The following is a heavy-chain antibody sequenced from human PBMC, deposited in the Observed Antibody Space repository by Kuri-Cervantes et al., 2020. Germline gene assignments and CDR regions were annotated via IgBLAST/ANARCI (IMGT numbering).Heavy chain of an antibody. Sequence: GESLKISCAASGFTFSSYWMNWVRQAPGKGLEWVANIKQDGSEKYYADSVKGRFTISRDNSKNTLYLQMNSLRAEDTAVYYCAKDLEYDLTNWFDPWGQGTRVTVSS. CDR3: AKDLEYDLTNWFDP. J-gene: IGHJ5*02. V-gene: IGHV3-7*03. CDR2: IKQDGSEK. D-gene: IGHD3-3*01. CDR1: GFTFSSYW.